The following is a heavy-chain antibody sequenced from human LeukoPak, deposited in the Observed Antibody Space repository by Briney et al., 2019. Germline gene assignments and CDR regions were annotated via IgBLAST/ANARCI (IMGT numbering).Heavy chain of an antibody. D-gene: IGHD3-22*01. CDR1: GFTFSSYW. J-gene: IGHJ4*02. V-gene: IGHV3-74*01. Sequence: TGGSLRLSCAASGFTFSSYWMHWVRQAPGKGLVWVSRINSDGSSTSYADSVKGRFTISRDNAKNTLYLQMNSLRAEDTAVYYCARVKEEYYYDSSGYYAFGYWGQGTLVTVSS. CDR3: ARVKEEYYYDSSGYYAFGY. CDR2: INSDGSST.